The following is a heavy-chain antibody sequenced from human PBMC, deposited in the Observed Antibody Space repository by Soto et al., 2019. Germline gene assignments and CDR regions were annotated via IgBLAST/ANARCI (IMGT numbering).Heavy chain of an antibody. CDR2: ISAYNGNT. CDR1: GYTFTSYG. CDR3: ARAEGYSTQDNWFDP. V-gene: IGHV1-18*01. Sequence: ASVNVSCKASGYTFTSYGISWVRQAPGQGLEWMGWISAYNGNTNYAQKLQGRVTMTTDTSTSTAYMELRSLRSDDTAVYYCARAEGYSTQDNWFDPWGQGTLVTVSS. J-gene: IGHJ5*02. D-gene: IGHD5-18*01.